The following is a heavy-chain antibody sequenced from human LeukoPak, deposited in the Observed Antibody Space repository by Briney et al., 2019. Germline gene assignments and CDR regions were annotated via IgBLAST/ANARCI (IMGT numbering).Heavy chain of an antibody. Sequence: PSETLSLTCTVSGGSISSYYWSWIRQPPGKELEWIGYIYYSGSTNYNPSLKSRVTISGDTSKNQFSLKMSSVTAADTAVYYCARDEGYDFWSGYLGQDAFDIWGQGTMVTVSS. CDR1: GGSISSYY. CDR3: ARDEGYDFWSGYLGQDAFDI. CDR2: IYYSGST. J-gene: IGHJ3*02. D-gene: IGHD3-3*01. V-gene: IGHV4-59*12.